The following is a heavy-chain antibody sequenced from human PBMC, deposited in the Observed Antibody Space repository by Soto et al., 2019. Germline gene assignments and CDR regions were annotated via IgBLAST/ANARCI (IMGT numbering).Heavy chain of an antibody. CDR3: AKDIGGYCSSTSCYTGAFDI. J-gene: IGHJ3*02. V-gene: IGHV3-30*18. D-gene: IGHD2-2*02. CDR1: GFTFSSYG. Sequence: GGSLRLSCAASGFTFSSYGMHWVRQAPGKGLEWVAVISYDGSNKYYADSVKGRFTISRDNSKNTLYLQMNSLRAEDTAVYYCAKDIGGYCSSTSCYTGAFDIWGQGTMVTVS. CDR2: ISYDGSNK.